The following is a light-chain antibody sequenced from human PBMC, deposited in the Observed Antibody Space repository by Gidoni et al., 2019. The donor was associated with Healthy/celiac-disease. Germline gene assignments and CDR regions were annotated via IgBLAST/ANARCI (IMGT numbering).Light chain of an antibody. CDR3: HQFGSSPPST. CDR2: GAS. Sequence: EVVLTQSPGTLSLSPGERATLSCRASQSISSTNIAWYQQKPGQAPRLLIYGASTRATGIPDRFSGGGSGTDFTLTISRLEPADFAVYYCHQFGSSPPSTFGQGTKLEIK. J-gene: IGKJ2*02. V-gene: IGKV3-20*01. CDR1: QSISSTN.